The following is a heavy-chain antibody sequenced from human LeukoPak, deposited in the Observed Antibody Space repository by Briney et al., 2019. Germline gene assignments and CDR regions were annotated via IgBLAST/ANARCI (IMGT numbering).Heavy chain of an antibody. Sequence: ASVKVSCKASGYTFTGYYMHWVRQAPGQGLEWMGWINPNSGGTNYAQKFQGRVTMTRDTSISTAYMELSRLRSDDTAVYYCASDWGLSQLEYCSNTNCYMGAFDIWGQGTMVIVSS. J-gene: IGHJ3*02. CDR1: GYTFTGYY. CDR2: INPNSGGT. V-gene: IGHV1-2*02. CDR3: ASDWGLSQLEYCSNTNCYMGAFDI. D-gene: IGHD2-2*02.